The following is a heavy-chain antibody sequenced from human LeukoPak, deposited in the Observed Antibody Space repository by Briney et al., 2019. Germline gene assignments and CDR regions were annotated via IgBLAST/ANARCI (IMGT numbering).Heavy chain of an antibody. D-gene: IGHD1-26*01. V-gene: IGHV3-21*01. CDR1: GFTFSSYS. Sequence: GGSLRLSCAASGFTFSSYSMNWVRQAPGKGLEWVSSTSSSSYYIYYADSVKGRFTISRDNAKNSLYLQMNSLRAEDTAVYYCARGSLLVGAFDYWGQGTLVTVSS. CDR3: ARGSLLVGAFDY. CDR2: TSSSSYYI. J-gene: IGHJ4*02.